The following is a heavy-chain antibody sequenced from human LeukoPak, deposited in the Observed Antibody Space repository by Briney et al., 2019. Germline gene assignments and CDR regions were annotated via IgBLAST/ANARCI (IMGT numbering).Heavy chain of an antibody. D-gene: IGHD6-19*01. CDR1: GFTFSSYA. CDR3: ARDGIYSSGFWDY. V-gene: IGHV4-59*12. J-gene: IGHJ4*02. Sequence: LRLSCAASGFTFSSYAMSWVRQAPGKGLEWVGYIYYSGNTNSTNYNPSLKSRVTISVDTPKNQFSLKLSSVAAADTAVYYCARDGIYSSGFWDYWGQGTLVTVSS. CDR2: IYYSGNT.